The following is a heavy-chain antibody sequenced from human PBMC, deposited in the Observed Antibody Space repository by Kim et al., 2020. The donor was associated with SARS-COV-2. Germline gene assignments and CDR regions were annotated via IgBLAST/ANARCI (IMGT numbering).Heavy chain of an antibody. CDR3: ARGTCQQGFDP. V-gene: IGHV3-74*01. Sequence: GGSLRLSCAASGFTFSSYSMNWVRQGPGKGLVWVSRINSGGSDTHYADSVKGRFTISRDNAKNTLHLQLNSLGVEDTAIYYCARGTCQQGFDPWGQGTLAPVSS. CDR2: INSGGSDT. J-gene: IGHJ5*02. CDR1: GFTFSSYS.